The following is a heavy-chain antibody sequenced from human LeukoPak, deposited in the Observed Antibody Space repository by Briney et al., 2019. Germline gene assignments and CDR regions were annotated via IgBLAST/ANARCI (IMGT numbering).Heavy chain of an antibody. Sequence: QTGGSLRLSCSASGFTFSSYAMHWVRQAPGKGLEYVSAISSNGGSTYYADSVKGRFTISRDNSKNTLYLQTSSLRAEDTAVYYCVKGSGNYPLYGMDVWGKGTTVTVSS. J-gene: IGHJ6*04. CDR3: VKGSGNYPLYGMDV. V-gene: IGHV3-64D*06. CDR2: ISSNGGST. CDR1: GFTFSSYA. D-gene: IGHD3-10*01.